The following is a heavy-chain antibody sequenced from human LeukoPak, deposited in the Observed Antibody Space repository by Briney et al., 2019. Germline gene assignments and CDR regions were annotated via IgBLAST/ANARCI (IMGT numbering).Heavy chain of an antibody. Sequence: SETLSLTCTVSGGSISSGGYSWSWIRQHPGKGLEWIGYIYYSGSTYYNPSLKSRATISVDTSKNQFSLKLSSVTAADTAVYYCARERSDAFDIWGQGTMVTVSS. J-gene: IGHJ3*02. CDR1: GGSISSGGYS. CDR3: ARERSDAFDI. CDR2: IYYSGST. V-gene: IGHV4-31*03.